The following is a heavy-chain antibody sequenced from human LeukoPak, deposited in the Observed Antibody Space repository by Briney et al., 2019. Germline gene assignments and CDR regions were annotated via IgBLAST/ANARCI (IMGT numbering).Heavy chain of an antibody. CDR2: IYTSEST. CDR1: GDSISSYY. D-gene: IGHD3-22*01. CDR3: ARLSSGQFNWFDP. Sequence: SETLSLTCTVSGDSISSYYWSWIRQPPGKGLEWIGYIYTSESTNYNPSLNSRVTISIDTSKNLFSLNLRSVTAADTAVYYCARLSSGQFNWFDPWGQGTLVTVSS. J-gene: IGHJ5*02. V-gene: IGHV4-4*09.